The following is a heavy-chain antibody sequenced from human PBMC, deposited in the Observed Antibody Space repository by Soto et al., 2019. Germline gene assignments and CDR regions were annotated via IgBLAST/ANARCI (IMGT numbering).Heavy chain of an antibody. J-gene: IGHJ6*02. D-gene: IGHD6-19*01. CDR1: GGTFSSYA. CDR2: IIPIFGTA. V-gene: IGHV1-69*13. Sequence: SVKVSCKASGGTFSSYAISWVRQAPGQGLEWMGGIIPIFGTANCAQKFQGRVTITADESTSTAYMELSSLRSEDTAVYYCARDDGIAVAGTRDKYYYYGMDVWGQGTTVTVSS. CDR3: ARDDGIAVAGTRDKYYYYGMDV.